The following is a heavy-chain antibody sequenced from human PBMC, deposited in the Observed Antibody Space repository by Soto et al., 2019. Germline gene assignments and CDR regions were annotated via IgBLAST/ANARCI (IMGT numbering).Heavy chain of an antibody. CDR3: ARQRGNYFDY. J-gene: IGHJ4*02. V-gene: IGHV4-59*01. Sequence: ETLSLTCTVSGDSISTFYWSWIRQPPGKGLEWIGYIYYTGSTNYNPSLKSRVTMSVETSKKQFSLKLSSVTAADTAVYYCARQRGNYFDYWGQGSLVTVSS. CDR1: GDSISTFY. D-gene: IGHD3-10*01. CDR2: IYYTGST.